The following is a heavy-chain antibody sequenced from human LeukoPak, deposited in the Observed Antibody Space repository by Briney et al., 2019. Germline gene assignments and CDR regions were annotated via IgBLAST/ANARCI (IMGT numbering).Heavy chain of an antibody. Sequence: GGSLRLSCAASGFTFSRFGMHWVRPAPGKGLEWVAFIWYDGSNKYYADSVKGRFTISRDNSKNTLYLEMNSLRAEDTAVYYCVRDYYYDSSGYWDYYFDYWGQGTLVSVSS. CDR1: GFTFSRFG. J-gene: IGHJ4*02. CDR3: VRDYYYDSSGYWDYYFDY. V-gene: IGHV3-33*01. D-gene: IGHD3-22*01. CDR2: IWYDGSNK.